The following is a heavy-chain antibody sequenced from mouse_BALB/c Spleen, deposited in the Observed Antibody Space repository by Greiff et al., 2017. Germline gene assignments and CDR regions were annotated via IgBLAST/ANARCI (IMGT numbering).Heavy chain of an antibody. J-gene: IGHJ4*01. CDR3: SRKGVLPRSRGGYAMDY. Sequence: QVQLQQSGAELVRPGTSVKISCKASGYTFTNYWLGWVKQRPGHGLEWIGDIYPGGGYTNYNEKFKGKATLTADTSSSTAYMQLSSLTSEDSAVYFCSRKGVLPRSRGGYAMDYWGQGTSVTVSS. CDR1: GYTFTNYW. V-gene: IGHV1-63*02. D-gene: IGHD1-1*01. CDR2: IYPGGGYT.